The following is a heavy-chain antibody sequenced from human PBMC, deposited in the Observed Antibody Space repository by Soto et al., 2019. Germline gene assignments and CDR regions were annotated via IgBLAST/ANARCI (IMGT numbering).Heavy chain of an antibody. CDR2: IYPGDSDT. J-gene: IGHJ6*02. D-gene: IGHD1-26*01. CDR3: ARLQQRANYYYYGMDV. Sequence: GESLKISCKGSGYSFTSYWIGWVRQMPGKGLEWMGIIYPGDSDTRYSPSFQGQVTISADKSISTAYLQWSSLKASDTAMYYCARLQQRANYYYYGMDVWGQGTTVTVS. V-gene: IGHV5-51*01. CDR1: GYSFTSYW.